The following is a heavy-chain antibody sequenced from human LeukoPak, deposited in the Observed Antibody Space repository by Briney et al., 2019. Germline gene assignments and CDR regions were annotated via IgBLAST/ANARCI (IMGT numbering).Heavy chain of an antibody. Sequence: ASVKVSCKASGYTFTSYDINWVRQATGQGLEWMGWMNPNSDNTGYAQKFQGRVTMTRNTSISTAYMELSSLRSEDTAVYYCARVKSRAIAVAGYYGMDVWGQGTTVTVSS. CDR1: GYTFTSYD. CDR3: ARVKSRAIAVAGYYGMDV. V-gene: IGHV1-8*01. CDR2: MNPNSDNT. D-gene: IGHD6-19*01. J-gene: IGHJ6*02.